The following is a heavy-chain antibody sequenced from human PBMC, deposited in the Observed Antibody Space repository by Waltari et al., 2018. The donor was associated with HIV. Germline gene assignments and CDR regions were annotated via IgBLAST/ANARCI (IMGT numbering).Heavy chain of an antibody. D-gene: IGHD2-8*01. CDR3: ARGLRNGGNSPDGY. V-gene: IGHV1-69*01. CDR1: GGPFSSYV. J-gene: IGHJ4*02. Sequence: SCKVSGGPFSSYVFNWVRQAPGQGLEWVGGIIPMFRTANYAQRFQDRVTITADESTSTVYVEVRSLRSDDTAVYYCARGLRNGGNSPDGYWGQGTLVTVSS. CDR2: IIPMFRTA.